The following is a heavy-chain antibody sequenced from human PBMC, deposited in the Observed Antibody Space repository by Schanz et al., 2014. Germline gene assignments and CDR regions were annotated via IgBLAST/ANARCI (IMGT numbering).Heavy chain of an antibody. J-gene: IGHJ4*02. CDR2: INPNSGDT. D-gene: IGHD6-6*01. Sequence: QVHLVQSGSEVKKPGASVKVSCKASRYPFTAYYMHWVRQAPGQGLEWMGRINPNSGDTNYAQRFQGRVTLTRDTSISTVYMELSRLRSDDTAVYYCARERASSIADHWGQGTLLAVSS. V-gene: IGHV1-2*06. CDR1: RYPFTAYY. CDR3: ARERASSIADH.